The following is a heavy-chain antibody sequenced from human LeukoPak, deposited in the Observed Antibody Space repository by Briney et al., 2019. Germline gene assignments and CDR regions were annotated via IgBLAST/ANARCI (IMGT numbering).Heavy chain of an antibody. D-gene: IGHD1-26*01. CDR2: IYYSGST. V-gene: IGHV4-39*01. J-gene: IGHJ4*02. Sequence: PSETLSLTCTVSGDSISSSRYYWGWIRQPPGKGLEWIGSIYYSGSTYYNPSLKSRVTISVDTSKNQFSLKLTSVTAADTAVYYCARVGSGNHDYWGQGTLVTVSS. CDR1: GDSISSSRYY. CDR3: ARVGSGNHDY.